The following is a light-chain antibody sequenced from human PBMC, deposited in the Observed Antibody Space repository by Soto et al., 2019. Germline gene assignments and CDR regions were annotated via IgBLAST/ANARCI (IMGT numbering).Light chain of an antibody. CDR2: AAS. Sequence: DIQLTQSPAFLSASVGDRVTITCRGSQNIASYLAWFQQKPGKAPELLILAASTLRSGVPSRFSGSGSGTEYTLTVSSLQSEDFATYYCQQLYNYPRTFGQGTKVDIK. J-gene: IGKJ1*01. CDR3: QQLYNYPRT. CDR1: QNIASY. V-gene: IGKV1-9*01.